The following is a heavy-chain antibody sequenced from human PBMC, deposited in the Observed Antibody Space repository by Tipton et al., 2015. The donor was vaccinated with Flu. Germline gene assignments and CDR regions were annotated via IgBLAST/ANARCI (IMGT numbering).Heavy chain of an antibody. CDR2: IYHSGST. J-gene: IGHJ5*02. V-gene: IGHV4-38-2*02. D-gene: IGHD3-10*01. CDR3: ARARVTNVLARRAWFDP. Sequence: TLSLTCSVSGYSISSGYSWGWIRQSPGKGLEWIGSIYHSGSTFYNPSLRSRVTMSVDTSKNQFSLTLSSVTAADTAIYYCARARVTNVLARRAWFDPWGQGTLVTVSS. CDR1: GYSISSGYS.